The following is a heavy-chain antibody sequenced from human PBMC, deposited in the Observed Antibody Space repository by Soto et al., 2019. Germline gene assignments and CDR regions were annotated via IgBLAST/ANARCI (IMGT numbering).Heavy chain of an antibody. J-gene: IGHJ3*02. V-gene: IGHV4-61*01. CDR3: ARVIRYYYDSSGPPRAFDI. CDR1: GGSVSSGSYY. Sequence: QVQLQESGPGLVKPSETLSLTCTVSGGSVSSGSYYWSWIRQPPGKGLEWIGYIYYSGSTNYNPSRKSRVTISVDTSKNQFSLKLRSVTAADTAVYYCARVIRYYYDSSGPPRAFDIWGQGTMVTVSS. D-gene: IGHD3-22*01. CDR2: IYYSGST.